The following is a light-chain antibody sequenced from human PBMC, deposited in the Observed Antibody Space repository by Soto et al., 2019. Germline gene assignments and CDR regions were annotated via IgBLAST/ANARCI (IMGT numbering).Light chain of an antibody. J-gene: IGKJ5*01. CDR3: QHYGSSPPIT. V-gene: IGKV3-20*01. Sequence: DIVFTQSPGTLSFSPGERATLSCRASQSVRSTSLAWYQQKPGQAPRLLMYGASSRATGIPDKFSGGGSGTDFTLTISRLEPEDFAVYYCQHYGSSPPITFGQGTRLEIK. CDR2: GAS. CDR1: QSVRSTS.